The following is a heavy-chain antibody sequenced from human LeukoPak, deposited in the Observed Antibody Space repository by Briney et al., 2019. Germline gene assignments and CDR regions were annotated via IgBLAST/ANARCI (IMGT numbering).Heavy chain of an antibody. CDR3: ARQGGCVTRSCFDFDF. Sequence: KTSETLSLTSAVSDGSITSNYYWGWIPQPPGKGLEWIGRISYSGSTHYKLSLKSPVTISVDTSKNQFSLKLTSVTAADTAVYYCARQGGCVTRSCFDFDFWGQGTLVTVSS. V-gene: IGHV4-39*01. D-gene: IGHD2-15*01. J-gene: IGHJ4*02. CDR2: ISYSGST. CDR1: DGSITSNYY.